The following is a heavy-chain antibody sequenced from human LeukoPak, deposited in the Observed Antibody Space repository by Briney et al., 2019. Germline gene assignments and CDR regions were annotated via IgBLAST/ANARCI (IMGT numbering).Heavy chain of an antibody. V-gene: IGHV3-21*01. D-gene: IGHD6-19*01. Sequence: PGGSLRLSCAACGFTFSSYAMNWVRQAPGKGLEWVSSISSSSYIYYADSVKGRFTISRDNAKSSLYLQMNSLRAEDTAVYYCARDSSGWPPYFDYWGQGTLVTVSS. J-gene: IGHJ4*02. CDR2: ISSSSYI. CDR1: GFTFSSYA. CDR3: ARDSSGWPPYFDY.